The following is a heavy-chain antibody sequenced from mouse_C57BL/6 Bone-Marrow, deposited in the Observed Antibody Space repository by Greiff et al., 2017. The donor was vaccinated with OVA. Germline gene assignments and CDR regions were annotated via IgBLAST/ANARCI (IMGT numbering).Heavy chain of an antibody. CDR1: GFSLTSYG. J-gene: IGHJ4*01. D-gene: IGHD2-4*01. Sequence: QVQLKESGPGLVQPSQSLSITCTVSGFSLTSYGVHWVRQPPGKGLEWLGVIWSGGSTDYNAAFISRLSISKDNSKSQVFFKMNSLQADDTAIYYCAKRDYDYDGYAMDYWGQGTSVTVSS. CDR3: AKRDYDYDGYAMDY. V-gene: IGHV2-4*01. CDR2: IWSGGST.